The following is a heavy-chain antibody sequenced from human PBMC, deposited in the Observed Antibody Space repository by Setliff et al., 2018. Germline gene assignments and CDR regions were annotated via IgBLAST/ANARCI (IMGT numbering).Heavy chain of an antibody. D-gene: IGHD5-12*01. J-gene: IGHJ3*01. V-gene: IGHV1-69*11. Sequence: SVKVSCKASGGAFSSYALTWVRQAPGQGLEWMGRIIPVIDTTDYAQTFQGRVTITADESTRKVYMELSSLRSEDTAIYYCARGRDGYTSNALEFWGQGTMVTVSS. CDR1: GGAFSSYA. CDR2: IIPVIDTT. CDR3: ARGRDGYTSNALEF.